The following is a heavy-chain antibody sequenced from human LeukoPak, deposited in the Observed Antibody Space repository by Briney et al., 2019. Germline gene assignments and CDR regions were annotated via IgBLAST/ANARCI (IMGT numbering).Heavy chain of an antibody. CDR3: ARGGYSSSWYGKYYYYYGMDV. V-gene: IGHV1-8*01. CDR2: MNPNSGNT. CDR1: GYTFTSYD. Sequence: ASVQVSCKASGYTFTSYDINWVRQATGQGLEWMGWMNPNSGNTGYAQKFQGRVTMTRNTSISTAYMELSSLRSEDTAVYYCARGGYSSSWYGKYYYYYGMDVWGQGTTVTVSS. J-gene: IGHJ6*02. D-gene: IGHD6-13*01.